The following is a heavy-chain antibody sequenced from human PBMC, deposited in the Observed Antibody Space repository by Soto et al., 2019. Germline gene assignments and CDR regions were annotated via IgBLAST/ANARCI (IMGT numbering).Heavy chain of an antibody. Sequence: GGSLRLSCAASGFTFSSYGMHWVRQAPGKGLEWVAVIWYDGSNKYYADSVKGRFTISRGNSKNTLYLQMNSLRAEDTAVYYCASGPLGAVAGTSFDYWGQGTLVTVSS. V-gene: IGHV3-33*01. CDR2: IWYDGSNK. D-gene: IGHD6-19*01. CDR3: ASGPLGAVAGTSFDY. CDR1: GFTFSSYG. J-gene: IGHJ4*02.